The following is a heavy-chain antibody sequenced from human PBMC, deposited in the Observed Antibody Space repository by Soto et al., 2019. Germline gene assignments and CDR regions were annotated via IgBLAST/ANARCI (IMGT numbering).Heavy chain of an antibody. CDR2: IYYSGST. CDR1: GGSISSYY. Sequence: ASETLSLTCTVSGGSISSYYWSWIRQPPGKGLEWIGYIYYSGSTNYNPSLKSRVTISVDTSKNQFSLKLSSVTAADTAVYYCARDAGYDFWSGYYTPYWFDPWGQGTLVTVSS. V-gene: IGHV4-59*01. J-gene: IGHJ5*02. CDR3: ARDAGYDFWSGYYTPYWFDP. D-gene: IGHD3-3*01.